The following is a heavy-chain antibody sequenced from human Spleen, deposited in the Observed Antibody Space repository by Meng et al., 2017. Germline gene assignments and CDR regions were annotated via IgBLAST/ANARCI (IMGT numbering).Heavy chain of an antibody. CDR3: ARDENISRGKLFGDY. D-gene: IGHD4-23*01. CDR1: GYAFTSCG. CDR2: ISTYTGKT. Sequence: QVSVVPSGAEVGKPGASVTVSCKASGYAFTSCGITWVRQAPGQGLEWMGWISTYTGKTNYPQKFQGRVTMTTDTSTNTAYMELNSLRSDDTAVYYCARDENISRGKLFGDYWGQGTLVTVSS. V-gene: IGHV1-18*01. J-gene: IGHJ4*02.